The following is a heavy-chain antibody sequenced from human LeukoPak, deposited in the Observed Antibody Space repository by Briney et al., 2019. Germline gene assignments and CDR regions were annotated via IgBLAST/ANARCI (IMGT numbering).Heavy chain of an antibody. CDR1: GFTFRSYS. Sequence: GGSLRLSCAASGFTFRSYSMHWVRQAPGKGLEYVSAISTDGDNTYYANSVKDRFTISRDNSKNTLYLQMNSLRAEDTAVYYCAKEHDLWHEEGNWFDPWGQGTLVTVSS. J-gene: IGHJ5*02. CDR3: AKEHDLWHEEGNWFDP. D-gene: IGHD3-3*01. CDR2: ISTDGDNT. V-gene: IGHV3-64*01.